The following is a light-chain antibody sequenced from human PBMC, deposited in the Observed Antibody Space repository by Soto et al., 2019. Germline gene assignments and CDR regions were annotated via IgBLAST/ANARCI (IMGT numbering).Light chain of an antibody. Sequence: EIVLTQSPATLSLSPWERATLSCRASPTARSYLAWYQQKPGQAPRLLIYDVSNRATGIPARFSGSGSGTDFTLTISSLEPEDFAVYYCQQRSNWPPTFGGGTKVDI. J-gene: IGKJ4*01. CDR3: QQRSNWPPT. V-gene: IGKV3-11*01. CDR2: DVS. CDR1: PTARSY.